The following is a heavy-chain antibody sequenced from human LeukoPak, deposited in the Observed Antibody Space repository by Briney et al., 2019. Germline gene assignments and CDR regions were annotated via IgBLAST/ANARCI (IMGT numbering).Heavy chain of an antibody. V-gene: IGHV4-59*08. J-gene: IGHJ4*02. Sequence: SETLSLTCTVSGGSISSYYWSWIRQPPGKGLEWIGYIYYSGSTNYNPSLKSRVTISVDTSKNQFSLKLGSVTAADTAVYYCARQGYNYAFDYWGQGTLVTVSS. CDR1: GGSISSYY. D-gene: IGHD5-24*01. CDR3: ARQGYNYAFDY. CDR2: IYYSGST.